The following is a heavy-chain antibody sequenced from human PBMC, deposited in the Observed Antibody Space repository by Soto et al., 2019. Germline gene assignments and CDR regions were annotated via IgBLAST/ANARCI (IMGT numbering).Heavy chain of an antibody. CDR2: VNTDGSST. CDR1: GFTFSSDW. D-gene: IGHD3-3*01. V-gene: IGHV3-74*01. CDR3: ASPIFGVIIGY. Sequence: GGSLRLSCAASGFTFSSDWMHWVRQAPGKGLVWVSRVNTDGSSTSYADSVKGRFTIFRDNAKNTLYLQMNSLRAEDTAVYYCASPIFGVIIGYWGHGTLVTVSS. J-gene: IGHJ4*01.